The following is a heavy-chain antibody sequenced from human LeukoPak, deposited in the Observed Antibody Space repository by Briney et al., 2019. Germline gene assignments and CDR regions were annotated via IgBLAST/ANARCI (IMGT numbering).Heavy chain of an antibody. V-gene: IGHV3-21*01. J-gene: IGHJ4*02. Sequence: PGGSLRLSCAASGFTFSSYEMNWVRQAPGKGLEWVSSISSSSSYIYYADSMKGRFTISRDNAKNSLYLQMNSLRAEDTAVYFCARGIYTSSPRNPKNFFDYWGQGTLVTVS. D-gene: IGHD2-2*02. CDR1: GFTFSSYE. CDR3: ARGIYTSSPRNPKNFFDY. CDR2: ISSSSSYI.